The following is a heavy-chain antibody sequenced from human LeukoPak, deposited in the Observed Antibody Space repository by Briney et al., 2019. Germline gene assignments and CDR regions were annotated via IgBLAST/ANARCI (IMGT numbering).Heavy chain of an antibody. V-gene: IGHV4-59*01. CDR1: GGSISSYY. J-gene: IGHJ6*02. CDR2: IYYSGST. CDR3: ARAEQQLTHYGMDV. D-gene: IGHD6-13*01. Sequence: SETLSLTCTVSGGSISSYYWSWIRQPPGKGLEWIGYIYYSGSTNYNPSLKSRVTISVDTSKNRFSLKLSSVTAADTAVYYCARAEQQLTHYGMDVWGQGTTVTVSS.